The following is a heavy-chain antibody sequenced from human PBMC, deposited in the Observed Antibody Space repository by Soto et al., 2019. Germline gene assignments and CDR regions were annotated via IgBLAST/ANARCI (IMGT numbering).Heavy chain of an antibody. D-gene: IGHD1-26*01. V-gene: IGHV1-58*01. J-gene: IGHJ3*02. CDR2: IVVGSGNT. CDR3: AARSIVGATRKAFDT. Sequence: GASVKVSCKASGFTFTSSAVQWVRQARGQRLEWIGWIVVGSGNTNYAQKFQERVTITRDMSTSTAYMELSSLRSEDTAVYYCAARSIVGATRKAFDTWGQGTMVTVSS. CDR1: GFTFTSSA.